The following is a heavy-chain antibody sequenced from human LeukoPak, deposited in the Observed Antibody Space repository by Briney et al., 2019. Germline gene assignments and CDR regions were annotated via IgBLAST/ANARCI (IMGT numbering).Heavy chain of an antibody. J-gene: IGHJ6*02. CDR2: IYYSGST. D-gene: IGHD3-10*01. Sequence: SETLSLTCTVSGDSMSSYYWRWLRQPPGKGVEWVGYIYYSGSTNYTPSLKSRVTISVDTSKNQFSLKLSSVTAADTAVYYCASAGDYYYGMDVWGQGTTVTVSS. CDR1: GDSMSSYY. CDR3: ASAGDYYYGMDV. V-gene: IGHV4-59*13.